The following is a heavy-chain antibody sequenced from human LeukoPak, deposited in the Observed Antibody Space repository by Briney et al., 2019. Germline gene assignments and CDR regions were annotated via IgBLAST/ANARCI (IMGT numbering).Heavy chain of an antibody. D-gene: IGHD6-19*01. Sequence: PGRSLRLSCAASEFSVGSNYMTWVRQAPGKGLEWVSLIYSGGSTYYADSVKGRFTISRDNSKNTLYLQMNSLRAEDTAVYYCAREVGDSSGWYLRAFDIWGQGTMVTVSS. J-gene: IGHJ3*02. V-gene: IGHV3-66*01. CDR3: AREVGDSSGWYLRAFDI. CDR1: EFSVGSNY. CDR2: IYSGGST.